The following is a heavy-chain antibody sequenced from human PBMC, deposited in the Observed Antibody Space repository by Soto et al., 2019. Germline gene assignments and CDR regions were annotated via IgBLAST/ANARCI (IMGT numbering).Heavy chain of an antibody. CDR2: MNPNSGNT. Sequence: QVQLLQSGAEVKKPGTSVRVSCRASGYTFKDYDINWVRRAPGQGLEWMGWMNPNSGNTAYARKFHGQIHNTRSVSGKTAFNELSSLAPENTAVYFWARSMTLSLVGLDLWGSGTQVTVSS. CDR3: ARSMTLSLVGLDL. CDR1: GYTFKDYD. D-gene: IGHD2-21*01. V-gene: IGHV1-8*01. J-gene: IGHJ2*01.